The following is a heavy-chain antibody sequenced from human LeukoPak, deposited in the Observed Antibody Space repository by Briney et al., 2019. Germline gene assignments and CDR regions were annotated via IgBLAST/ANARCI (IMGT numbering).Heavy chain of an antibody. V-gene: IGHV1-46*01. CDR3: ARDSALVGATISPVDY. J-gene: IGHJ4*02. CDR2: INPSGGST. Sequence: ASMKVSCKASGYTFTSYYMHWVRQAPGQGLEWMAIINPSGGSTSYAQKFQGRVTMTRDTSTSTVYMELSSLRSEDTAVYYCARDSALVGATISPVDYWGQGTLVTVSS. D-gene: IGHD1-26*01. CDR1: GYTFTSYY.